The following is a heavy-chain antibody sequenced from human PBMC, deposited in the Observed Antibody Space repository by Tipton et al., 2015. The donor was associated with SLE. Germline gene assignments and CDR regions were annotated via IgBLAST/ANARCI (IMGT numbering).Heavy chain of an antibody. D-gene: IGHD6-19*01. J-gene: IGHJ1*01. CDR2: INGDGSLT. CDR1: GFIFSSYW. V-gene: IGHV3-74*01. Sequence: GSLRLSCAASGFIFSSYWMHWVRQAPGKGLVWVSRINGDGSLTGYADSVKGRFTISRDNSKNTLYLQMNSLRAEDTAVYYCASSGHTTAPVQRWGQGTLVTVSS. CDR3: ASSGHTTAPVQR.